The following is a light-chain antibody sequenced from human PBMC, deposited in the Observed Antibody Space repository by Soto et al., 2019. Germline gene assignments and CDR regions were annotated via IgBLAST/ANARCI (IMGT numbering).Light chain of an antibody. CDR1: QSVSSSY. J-gene: IGKJ4*01. Sequence: EIVLTQSPATLSLSPGDRATLSCGASQSVSSSYLAWYQQKPGLAPRLLIYDASSRAPGIPDRFSGSRSGTDFTLTISRLEPEDFAVYYCQQYVSSPLTFGGGTKVEI. CDR3: QQYVSSPLT. CDR2: DAS. V-gene: IGKV3D-20*01.